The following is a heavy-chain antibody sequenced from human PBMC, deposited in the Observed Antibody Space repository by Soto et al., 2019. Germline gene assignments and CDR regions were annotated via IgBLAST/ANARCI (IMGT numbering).Heavy chain of an antibody. Sequence: SETLSHACGGYGGSFSGYYWTWIRQPPGPELEWIGEINHSGSTNYNPSLKSRVTISVDTSKNQFSLKLSSVTAADTAVYYCARGGYCSGGSCYRGLAYEGNWFDPWGQGTLVTVSS. CDR3: ARGGYCSGGSCYRGLAYEGNWFDP. CDR2: INHSGST. CDR1: GGSFSGYY. D-gene: IGHD2-15*01. V-gene: IGHV4-34*01. J-gene: IGHJ5*02.